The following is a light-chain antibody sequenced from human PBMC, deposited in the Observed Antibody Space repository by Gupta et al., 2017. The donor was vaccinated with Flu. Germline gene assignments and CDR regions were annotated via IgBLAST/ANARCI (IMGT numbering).Light chain of an antibody. Sequence: VLTQSPGTLSLFPGERATLPCRASQTLTSDFLGWYQQKPGQAPRFLIYGASNRAAGIPDRFSGSGSGTDFTLTISRLEPDDFAVYFCQQYGGSPRSFGQGTTVEI. CDR2: GAS. V-gene: IGKV3-20*01. J-gene: IGKJ1*01. CDR1: QTLTSDF. CDR3: QQYGGSPRS.